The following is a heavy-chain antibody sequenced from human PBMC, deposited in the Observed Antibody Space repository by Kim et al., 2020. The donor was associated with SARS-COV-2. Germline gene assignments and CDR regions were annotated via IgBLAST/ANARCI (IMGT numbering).Heavy chain of an antibody. J-gene: IGHJ4*02. Sequence: GGSLRLSCAASGFTFSSYGMHWVRQAPGKGLEWVAVISYDGSNKYYADSVKGRFTISRDNSKNTLYLQMNSLRAEDTAVYYCAKGSFRVVRLFDYWGQGTLVTVSS. D-gene: IGHD2-15*01. CDR1: GFTFSSYG. CDR3: AKGSFRVVRLFDY. V-gene: IGHV3-30*18. CDR2: ISYDGSNK.